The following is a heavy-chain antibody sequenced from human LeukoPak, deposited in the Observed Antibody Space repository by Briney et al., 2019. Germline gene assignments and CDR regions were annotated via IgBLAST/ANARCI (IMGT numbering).Heavy chain of an antibody. Sequence: HSETLSLTCTVSGGVINSYYWSWIRQPAGKGLEWIGRVYTSGITNYNPSLKSRITMSVDTSKNQFSLKLTSVTAADTAVYYCARHNGFDRGYYYYMDVWGKGTTVTVSS. D-gene: IGHD3-9*01. CDR1: GGVINSYY. CDR2: VYTSGIT. V-gene: IGHV4-4*07. CDR3: ARHNGFDRGYYYYMDV. J-gene: IGHJ6*03.